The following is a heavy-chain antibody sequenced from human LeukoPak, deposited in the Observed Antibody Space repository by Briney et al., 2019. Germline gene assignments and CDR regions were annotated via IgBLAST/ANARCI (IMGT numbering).Heavy chain of an antibody. Sequence: ASVKVSCKASGYTFTNYAISWVRQAPGQGLEWMGWISGYNGKTNYAQKLQGRVTMTTDTSTSTVYMDLRSLRSDDTAVYYCARDVGEGYCSGSSCSDYWGQGTLVTVSS. J-gene: IGHJ4*02. CDR2: ISGYNGKT. CDR1: GYTFTNYA. V-gene: IGHV1-18*01. D-gene: IGHD2-15*01. CDR3: ARDVGEGYCSGSSCSDY.